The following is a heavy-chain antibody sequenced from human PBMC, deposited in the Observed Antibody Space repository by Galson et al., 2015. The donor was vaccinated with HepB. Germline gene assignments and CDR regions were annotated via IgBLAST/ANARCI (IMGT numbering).Heavy chain of an antibody. CDR1: GGTFSSYA. Sequence: SVKVSCKASGGTFSSYAISWVRQAPGQGLEWMGGIIPIFGTANYAQKFQGRVTITADKSTSTAYMELSSLRSEDTAVYYCAREDVVVVAARNEGYYYGMDVWGQGTTVTVSS. D-gene: IGHD2-15*01. CDR2: IIPIFGTA. J-gene: IGHJ6*02. CDR3: AREDVVVVAARNEGYYYGMDV. V-gene: IGHV1-69*06.